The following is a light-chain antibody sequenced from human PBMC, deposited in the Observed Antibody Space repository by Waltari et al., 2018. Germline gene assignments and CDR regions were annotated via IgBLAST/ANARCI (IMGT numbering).Light chain of an antibody. CDR3: QQRSNWLT. V-gene: IGKV3-11*01. Sequence: EIVLTQSPATLSWAPGDSATLSCRASQSVSSYLAWDQQKPGQAPRLLIYDASNRATGIPARFSGSGSGTDFTLTISSLEPEDFAVYYCQQRSNWLTFGGGTKVEIK. CDR2: DAS. J-gene: IGKJ4*01. CDR1: QSVSSY.